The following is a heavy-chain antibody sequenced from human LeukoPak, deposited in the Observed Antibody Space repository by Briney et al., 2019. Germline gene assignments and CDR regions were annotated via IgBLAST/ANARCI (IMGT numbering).Heavy chain of an antibody. J-gene: IGHJ2*01. CDR2: ISYDGSNK. Sequence: PGGSLRLSCAASGFTFSSYAMHWVRQAPGKGLEWVAVISYDGSNKDYADSVKGRFTISRDNSKNTLYLQMNSLRAEDTAVYYCARGSRDYGDYAYYWYFDLWGRGTLVTVSS. CDR3: ARGSRDYGDYAYYWYFDL. V-gene: IGHV3-30-3*01. CDR1: GFTFSSYA. D-gene: IGHD4-17*01.